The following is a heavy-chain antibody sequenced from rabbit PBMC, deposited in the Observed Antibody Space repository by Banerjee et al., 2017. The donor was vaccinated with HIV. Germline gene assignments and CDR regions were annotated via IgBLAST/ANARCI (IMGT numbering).Heavy chain of an antibody. D-gene: IGHD1-1*01. CDR3: ASGYSDVYFNL. V-gene: IGHV1S45*01. J-gene: IGHJ4*01. CDR2: INVDSTGIT. CDR1: GIDFSSYG. Sequence: QEQLEESGGDLVKPEGSLTLTCTASGIDFSSYGISWVRQAPGKGLEWIASINVDSTGITYYASWAKGRFTVSKTSSTTVTLQMTSLTAADTATYFCASGYSDVYFNLWGQGTLVPS.